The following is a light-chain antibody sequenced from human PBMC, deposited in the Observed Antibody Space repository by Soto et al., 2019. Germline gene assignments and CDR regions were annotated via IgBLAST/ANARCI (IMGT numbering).Light chain of an antibody. CDR1: QSVSSY. CDR3: QQHSNWQIT. J-gene: IGKJ4*01. CDR2: DAS. V-gene: IGKV3-11*01. Sequence: EIVLTQSPVTLSLSPGERATLSCRASQSVSSYLVWYQQKPGQAPRLLIYDASNRATGIPARFSGSGSETDFPLTISSLEPEDFAVYYCQQHSNWQITFGGGTKVEIK.